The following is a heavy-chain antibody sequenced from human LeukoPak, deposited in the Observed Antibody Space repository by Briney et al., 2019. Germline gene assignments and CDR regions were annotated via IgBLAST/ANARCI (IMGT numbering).Heavy chain of an antibody. CDR3: ARDRGVVVPAALDY. D-gene: IGHD2-2*01. CDR1: GGSFSGYY. V-gene: IGHV4-34*01. Sequence: PSETLSLTCAVYGGSFSGYYWSWIRQPPGKGLEWIGSIYYSGSTYYNPSLKSRVTISVDTSKNQFSLKLSSVTAADTAVYYCARDRGVVVPAALDYWGQGTLVTVSS. J-gene: IGHJ4*02. CDR2: IYYSGST.